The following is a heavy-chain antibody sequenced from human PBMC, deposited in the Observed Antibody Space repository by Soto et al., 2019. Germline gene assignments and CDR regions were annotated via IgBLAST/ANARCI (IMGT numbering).Heavy chain of an antibody. CDR3: ARGRYCLTGRCFPNWFDS. CDR1: GDSISTVDYF. V-gene: IGHV4-30-4*01. Sequence: SETLSLTCPVSGDSISTVDYFWAWIRQPPGQALEYIGYIYKSTTTYYNPSFESRVAISLDTSKSQFSLTVTSVTAADTAVYFCARGRYCLTGRCFPNWFDSWGQGTLVTSPQ. D-gene: IGHD2-15*01. J-gene: IGHJ5*01. CDR2: IYKSTTT.